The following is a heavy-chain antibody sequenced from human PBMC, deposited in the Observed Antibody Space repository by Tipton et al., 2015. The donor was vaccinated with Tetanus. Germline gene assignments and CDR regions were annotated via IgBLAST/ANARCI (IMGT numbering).Heavy chain of an antibody. D-gene: IGHD6-19*01. Sequence: TLSLTCDVSDGSFTGYKWTWLRQPPRKGLEWIGDINYRGTTTSNPSLQSRLNILLDTSKRQFSLRLTSVTAADTAVYYCARHSGWYNFFTGVDVWGLGTTVTVSS. CDR1: DGSFTGYK. J-gene: IGHJ6*02. CDR2: INYRGTT. V-gene: IGHV4-34*01. CDR3: ARHSGWYNFFTGVDV.